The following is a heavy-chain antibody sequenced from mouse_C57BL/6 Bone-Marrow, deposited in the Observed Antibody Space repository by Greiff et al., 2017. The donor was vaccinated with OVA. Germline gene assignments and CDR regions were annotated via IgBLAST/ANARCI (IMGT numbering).Heavy chain of an antibody. CDR3: ARERTGLVDY. V-gene: IGHV1-4*01. J-gene: IGHJ2*01. CDR1: GYTFTSYT. D-gene: IGHD4-1*01. Sequence: VQLQQSGAELARPGASVKMSCKASGYTFTSYTMHWVKQRPGQGLEWIGYINPSSGYTKYNQKFKDKATLTADKSSSTAYMQLSSLTSEDSAVYYGARERTGLVDYWGQGTTLTVSS. CDR2: INPSSGYT.